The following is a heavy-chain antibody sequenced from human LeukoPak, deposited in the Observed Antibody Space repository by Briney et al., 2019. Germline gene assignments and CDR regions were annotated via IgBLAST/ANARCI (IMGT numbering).Heavy chain of an antibody. J-gene: IGHJ4*02. CDR3: ARGRAFDN. CDR1: GGSISSYY. V-gene: IGHV4-59*01. CDR2: IYDRGST. Sequence: SETLSLTCTVSGGSISSYYWSWIRQPPGKGLEWIGNIYDRGSTKYNPSLKSRVTISVDTSKNQFSLRLSSVTAADTAVYYCARGRAFDNWGQGTLVTVSS.